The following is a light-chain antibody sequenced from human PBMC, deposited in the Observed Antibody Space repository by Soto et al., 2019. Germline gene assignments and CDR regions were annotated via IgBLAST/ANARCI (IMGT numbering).Light chain of an antibody. CDR1: SSDIGDYNY. J-gene: IGLJ1*01. V-gene: IGLV2-11*01. CDR3: CSYAGTYSYV. CDR2: DVT. Sequence: QSALTQPPSASGSPGQSVTFSCTGTSSDIGDYNYVSWYQQHPGKAPKFMIYDVTKRPSGVPDRFSGSKSGNTASLTISGLQADDEADYYCCSYAGTYSYVFGTGTKLTVL.